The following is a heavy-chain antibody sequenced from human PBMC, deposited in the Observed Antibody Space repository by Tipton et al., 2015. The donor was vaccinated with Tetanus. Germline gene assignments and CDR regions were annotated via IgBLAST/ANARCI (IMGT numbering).Heavy chain of an antibody. V-gene: IGHV3-9*01. CDR3: AKAHYQTTVAWFDY. D-gene: IGHD4-23*01. CDR1: GFTFEDYA. CDR2: ISWNSGDI. J-gene: IGHJ4*02. Sequence: SLRLPCVVSGFTFEDYAMHWVRRAPGKGLEWVARISWNSGDIDYAESVKGRFTISRDNAKKSLYLQMSSLKIEDTALYYCAKAHYQTTVAWFDYWGQGTLVTVSS.